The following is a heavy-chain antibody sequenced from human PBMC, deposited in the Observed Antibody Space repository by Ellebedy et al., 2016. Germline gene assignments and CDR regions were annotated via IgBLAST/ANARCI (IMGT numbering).Heavy chain of an antibody. D-gene: IGHD5-18*01. J-gene: IGHJ4*02. CDR1: GFTFSNAW. CDR2: IKSKTDGGAA. CDR3: TTVYRYNYDSV. Sequence: GESLKISYAASGFTFSNAWMNWVRQAPRKGLEWVGRIKSKTDGGAADYAAPVKGRFTISRDDSKNTLYLQMNSLKTEDTALYFCTTVYRYNYDSVWGQGTLVTVSS. V-gene: IGHV3-15*01.